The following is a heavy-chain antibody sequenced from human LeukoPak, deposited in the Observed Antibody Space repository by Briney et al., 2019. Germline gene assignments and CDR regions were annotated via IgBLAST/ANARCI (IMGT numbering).Heavy chain of an antibody. D-gene: IGHD3-9*01. CDR3: AGGSGYLITS. CDR2: IKQDGSEK. J-gene: IGHJ5*02. V-gene: IGHV3-7*01. Sequence: GGSLRLSCAASGFTFSNAWMSWVRQAPGKGLEWLAIIKQDGSEKHYKGSVEGRFTISRDNAKNPLHLQMNSLRAEDTAVYYCAGGSGYLITSWGQGTLVTVSS. CDR1: GFTFSNAW.